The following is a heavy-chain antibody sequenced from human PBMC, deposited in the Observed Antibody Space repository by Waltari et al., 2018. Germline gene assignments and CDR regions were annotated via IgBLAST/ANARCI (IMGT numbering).Heavy chain of an antibody. Sequence: QVHLVQSGAEVQKPGASVKVSCKASGYTFTGYYIQWGRRAPGQGLEWMGRINPNSGDTNYAQKFQGRVTLTRDTSINTAYMELSSLKSDDTAVYYCARDLGSDYGNRDYWGQGTLVTVPS. CDR2: INPNSGDT. V-gene: IGHV1-2*06. J-gene: IGHJ4*02. CDR3: ARDLGSDYGNRDY. D-gene: IGHD4-17*01. CDR1: GYTFTGYY.